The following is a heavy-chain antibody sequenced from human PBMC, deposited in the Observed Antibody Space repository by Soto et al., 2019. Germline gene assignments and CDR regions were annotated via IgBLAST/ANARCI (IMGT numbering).Heavy chain of an antibody. V-gene: IGHV3-13*01. CDR3: ARANGGLYYFDY. CDR2: IGTAGDT. J-gene: IGHJ4*02. Sequence: GGSLRLSCAASGFTFSSYDMHWVRQATGKGLEWVSAIGTAGDTYYPGSVKGRFTISRENAKNSLYLQMNSLRAGDTAVYYCARANGGLYYFDYWGQGTLVTV. CDR1: GFTFSSYD. D-gene: IGHD4-17*01.